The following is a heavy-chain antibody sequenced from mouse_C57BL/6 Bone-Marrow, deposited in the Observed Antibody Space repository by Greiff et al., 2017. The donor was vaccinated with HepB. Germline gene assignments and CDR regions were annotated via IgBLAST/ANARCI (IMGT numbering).Heavy chain of an antibody. Sequence: QVQLKESGPELVKPGASVKISCKASGYAFSSSWMNWVKQRPGKGLEWIGRIYPGDGDTNYNGKFKGKATLTADKSSSTAYMQLRSLTSEDSAVYFCASYYGNAMDYWGQGTSVTVSS. CDR2: IYPGDGDT. D-gene: IGHD1-1*01. J-gene: IGHJ4*01. CDR3: ASYYGNAMDY. V-gene: IGHV1-82*01. CDR1: GYAFSSSW.